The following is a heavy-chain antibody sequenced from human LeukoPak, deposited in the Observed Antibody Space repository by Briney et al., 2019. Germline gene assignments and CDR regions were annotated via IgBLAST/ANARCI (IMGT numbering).Heavy chain of an antibody. Sequence: ASVKVSCKASGYTFTGYYIHWVRQPPGQGLEWMGWINPNTGGTNYEQKFQGRVTMTRDTSISTAYMELSSLKSDDTAVYYCARDRPIDYWGQGTLVTVSS. CDR2: INPNTGGT. CDR3: ARDRPIDY. CDR1: GYTFTGYY. J-gene: IGHJ4*02. V-gene: IGHV1-2*02.